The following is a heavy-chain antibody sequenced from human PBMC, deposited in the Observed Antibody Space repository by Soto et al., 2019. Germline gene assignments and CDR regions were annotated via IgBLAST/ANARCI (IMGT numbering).Heavy chain of an antibody. CDR1: GGSISSYY. CDR2: IYTSGST. J-gene: IGHJ3*02. CDR3: ESNNYDILTDFDHLTAFDI. V-gene: IGHV4-4*07. Sequence: QVQLQESGPGLVKSSETLSLTCTVSGGSISSYYWSWLRQSAGQGLEWIGRIYTSGSTNYNPSLTSRLTMSVDTSKTQSSLKLNSVTAADKAVYYCESNNYDILTDFDHLTAFDIWGQGTLVTVSS. D-gene: IGHD3-9*01.